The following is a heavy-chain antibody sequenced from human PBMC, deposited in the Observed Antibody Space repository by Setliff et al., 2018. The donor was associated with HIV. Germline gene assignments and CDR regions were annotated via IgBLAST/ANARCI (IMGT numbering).Heavy chain of an antibody. CDR3: ARAQQKLVRFYYYMDV. Sequence: ASVKVSCKASGGIFSSYAFSWVRQAPGQGLEWMGGIIPLFGSTDYAQKFQGRLTITTDESTSTAYMELSSLRSEDTAVYYCARAQQKLVRFYYYMDVWGKGTTVTVSS. CDR1: GGIFSSYA. J-gene: IGHJ6*03. CDR2: IIPLFGST. D-gene: IGHD6-13*01. V-gene: IGHV1-69*05.